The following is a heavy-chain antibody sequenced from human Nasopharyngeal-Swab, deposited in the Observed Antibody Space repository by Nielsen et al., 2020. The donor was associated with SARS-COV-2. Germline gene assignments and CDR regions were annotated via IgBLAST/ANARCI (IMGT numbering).Heavy chain of an antibody. V-gene: IGHV4-34*01. CDR2: INHSGNT. D-gene: IGHD3-16*02. Sequence: WIRQPPGKGLEWIGEINHSGNTNYNPSLKSRVTISLDTSKNQFSLKLTSVTAADTAVYYCARGRLRSYYDYVWGTYRSDVFDIWGQGTMVTVSS. CDR3: ARGRLRSYYDYVWGTYRSDVFDI. J-gene: IGHJ3*02.